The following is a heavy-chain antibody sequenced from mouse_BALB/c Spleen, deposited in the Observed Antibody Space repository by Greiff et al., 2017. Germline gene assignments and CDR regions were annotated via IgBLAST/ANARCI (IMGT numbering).Heavy chain of an antibody. CDR2: IYPGNVNT. J-gene: IGHJ4*01. CDR3: ARLSTVVAKAMDY. Sequence: QVQLKESGPELVKPGASVRISCKASGYTFTSYYIHWVKQRPGQGLEWIGWIYPGNVNTKYNEKFKGKATLTADKSSSTAYMQLSSLTSEDSAVYFCARLSTVVAKAMDYWGQGTSVTVSS. CDR1: GYTFTSYY. D-gene: IGHD1-1*01. V-gene: IGHV1S56*01.